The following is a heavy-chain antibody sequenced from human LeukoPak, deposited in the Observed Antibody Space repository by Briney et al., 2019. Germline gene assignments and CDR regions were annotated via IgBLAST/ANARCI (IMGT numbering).Heavy chain of an antibody. CDR2: IYHSGST. J-gene: IGHJ5*02. V-gene: IGHV4-30-2*01. Sequence: PSETLSLTCTVSGGSFSSGGYYWSWIRQPPGKGLEWIGYIYHSGSTYYNPSLKSRVTISVDRSKNQFSLKLSSVTAADTAVYYCARDYAYSSSWFTGGWFDPWGQGTLVTVSS. CDR1: GGSFSSGGYY. D-gene: IGHD6-13*01. CDR3: ARDYAYSSSWFTGGWFDP.